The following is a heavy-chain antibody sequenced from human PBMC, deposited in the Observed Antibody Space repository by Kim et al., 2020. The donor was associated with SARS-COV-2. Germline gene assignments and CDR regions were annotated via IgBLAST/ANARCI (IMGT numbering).Heavy chain of an antibody. CDR3: AKDKGSSWFDAFDI. D-gene: IGHD6-13*01. CDR1: GFTFSSYG. Sequence: GGSLRLSCAASGFTFSSYGMHWVRQAPGKGLEWVAVISYDGSNKYYADSVKGRFTISRDNSKNTLYLQMNSLRAEDTAVYYCAKDKGSSWFDAFDIWGQGTMVTVSS. J-gene: IGHJ3*02. CDR2: ISYDGSNK. V-gene: IGHV3-30*18.